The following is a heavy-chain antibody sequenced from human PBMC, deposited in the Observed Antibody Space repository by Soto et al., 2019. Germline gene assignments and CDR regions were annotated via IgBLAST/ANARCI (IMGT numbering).Heavy chain of an antibody. Sequence: SETLSLTCTVSGGSISSGGYYWSWIRQHPGKGLEWIGYIYYSGSTYYNPSLKSRVTISVDTSKNQFSLKLGSVAAADTAVYYCARGQDYDSSGYYPYWGQGTLVTVSS. CDR3: ARGQDYDSSGYYPY. V-gene: IGHV4-31*03. CDR1: GGSISSGGYY. J-gene: IGHJ4*02. CDR2: IYYSGST. D-gene: IGHD3-22*01.